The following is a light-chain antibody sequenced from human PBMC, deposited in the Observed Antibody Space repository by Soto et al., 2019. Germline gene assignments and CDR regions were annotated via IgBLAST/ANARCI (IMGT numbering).Light chain of an antibody. Sequence: QSALTQPASVTGSPGQSITISCTGTSSDVGSYNYVSWYQQHPGKVPKLMIHDVSNRASGVSYRFSGSKSGNTASLTISGLQAEDDADYYCSSYTTISTWVFGGGTKLTVL. CDR1: SSDVGSYNY. V-gene: IGLV2-14*03. CDR3: SSYTTISTWV. CDR2: DVS. J-gene: IGLJ3*02.